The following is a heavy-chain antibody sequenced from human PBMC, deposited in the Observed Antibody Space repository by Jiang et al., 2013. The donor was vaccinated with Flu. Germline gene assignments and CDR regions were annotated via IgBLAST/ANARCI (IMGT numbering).Heavy chain of an antibody. CDR1: GYTLTELS. V-gene: IGHV1-24*01. D-gene: IGHD5-24*01. J-gene: IGHJ4*02. CDR3: ATHPPTRKRWLQLDVWDY. Sequence: SGAEVKKPGASVKVSCKVSGYTLTELSMHWVRQAPGKGLEWMGGFDPEDGETIYAQKFQGRVTMTEDTSTDTAYMELSSLRSEDTAVYYCATHPPTRKRWLQLDVWDYWGQGTLVTVSS. CDR2: FDPEDGET.